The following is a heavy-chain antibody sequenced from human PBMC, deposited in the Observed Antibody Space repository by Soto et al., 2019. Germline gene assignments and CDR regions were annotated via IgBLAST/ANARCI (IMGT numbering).Heavy chain of an antibody. Sequence: ASVKVSCKASGYTFTSYYMHWVRQAPGQGLEWMGIINPSGGSTSYAQKFQGRVTMTRDTSTSTVYMELSSLRSEDTAVYYCARDVLLGTYYDFWSGYYTYYYYGMDVWGQGTTVTVSS. J-gene: IGHJ6*02. CDR2: INPSGGST. CDR1: GYTFTSYY. D-gene: IGHD3-3*01. V-gene: IGHV1-46*01. CDR3: ARDVLLGTYYDFWSGYYTYYYYGMDV.